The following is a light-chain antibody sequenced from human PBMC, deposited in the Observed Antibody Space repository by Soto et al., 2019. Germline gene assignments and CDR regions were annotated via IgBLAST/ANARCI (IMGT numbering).Light chain of an antibody. CDR3: QQYKLYSFT. V-gene: IGKV1-5*03. CDR1: QSIKNW. Sequence: GVRVTITGRASQSIKNWLAWYQQKPGKAPKLLIYDASTLQSGVPSRFSGSGFGTEFTLTISSLQPDDSATYYCQQYKLYSFTFGGGDQVDI. CDR2: DAS. J-gene: IGKJ4*01.